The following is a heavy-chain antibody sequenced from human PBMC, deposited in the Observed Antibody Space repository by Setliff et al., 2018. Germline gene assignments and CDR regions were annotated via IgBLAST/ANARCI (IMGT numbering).Heavy chain of an antibody. V-gene: IGHV1-46*01. D-gene: IGHD5-18*01. CDR2: INPSSGRT. CDR1: GYTFTSHY. J-gene: IGHJ4*02. Sequence: GASVKVSCKASGYTFTSHYMHWVRQAPGLGLEWMGTINPSSGRTSYAQKFQGRVTMTRDTSTSTAYMELSSLRSEDTAVYYCARGGRGYSYGPRKFPFDYWGQGTLVTVSS. CDR3: ARGGRGYSYGPRKFPFDY.